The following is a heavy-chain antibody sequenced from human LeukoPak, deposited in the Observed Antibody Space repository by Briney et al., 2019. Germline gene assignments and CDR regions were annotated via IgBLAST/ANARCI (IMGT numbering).Heavy chain of an antibody. V-gene: IGHV4-59*01. CDR1: GGSISSYY. J-gene: IGHJ4*02. CDR3: ARAVKGRYFDWLLDY. CDR2: IYYSGST. D-gene: IGHD3-9*01. Sequence: SETLSLTCTVSGGSISSYYWSWIRQPPGKGLEWIGYIYYSGSTNYNPSLKSRVTISVDTSKNQFSLKLSSVTAADTAVYYCARAVKGRYFDWLLDYWGQGALVTVSS.